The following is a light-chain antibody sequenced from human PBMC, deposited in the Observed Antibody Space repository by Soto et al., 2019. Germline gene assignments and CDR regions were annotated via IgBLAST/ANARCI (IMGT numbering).Light chain of an antibody. CDR1: QSVATN. V-gene: IGKV3-15*01. J-gene: IGKJ4*01. CDR3: QQYNNWPLT. Sequence: EIVMTQSPATLSLSPGERATFSCRASQSVATNLAWYQQKPGQAPRLLIYGASTRATGIPARFSGSVSGTEFTLTIPGLQSEDFTVYYCQQYNNWPLTFGGGTKVEIK. CDR2: GAS.